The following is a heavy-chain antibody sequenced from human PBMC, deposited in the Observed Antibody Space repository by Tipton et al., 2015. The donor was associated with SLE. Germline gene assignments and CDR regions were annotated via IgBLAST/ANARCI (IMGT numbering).Heavy chain of an antibody. D-gene: IGHD2-21*01. CDR3: ARAGGGDSNWFDP. J-gene: IGHJ5*02. CDR2: AYTTGSP. V-gene: IGHV4-61*02. Sequence: TLSLTCTVSGVSISSASYYWNWIRQPAGKGLEWIGRAYTTGSPYYNPSLESRVAISMDTSKNQFSLKLSSVTAADTAVYYCARAGGGDSNWFDPWGQGTLVTVSS. CDR1: GVSISSASYY.